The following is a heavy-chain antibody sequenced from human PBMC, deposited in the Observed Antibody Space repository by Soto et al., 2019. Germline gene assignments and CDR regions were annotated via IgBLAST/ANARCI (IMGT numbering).Heavy chain of an antibody. J-gene: IGHJ4*02. CDR3: AREGGSERYQLLCMDY. CDR2: ISYDGSNK. Sequence: QVQLVESGGGVVQPGRSLRLSCAASGFTFSSYAMHWVRQAPGKGLEWVAVISYDGSNKYYADSVKGRFTISRDNSKNTLYLQMNSLRAEDTAVYYCAREGGSERYQLLCMDYWGQGTLVTVSS. D-gene: IGHD2-2*01. V-gene: IGHV3-30-3*01. CDR1: GFTFSSYA.